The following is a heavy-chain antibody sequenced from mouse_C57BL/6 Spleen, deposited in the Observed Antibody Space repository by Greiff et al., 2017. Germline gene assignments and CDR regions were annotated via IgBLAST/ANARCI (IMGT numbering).Heavy chain of an antibody. CDR1: GYTFTDYY. CDR2: INPNNGGT. V-gene: IGHV1-26*01. J-gene: IGHJ4*01. CDR3: ARDAGAMDY. Sequence: VQLQQSGPELVKPGASVKISCKASGYTFTDYYMNWVKQSHGKSLEWIGDINPNNGGTSYNQKFKGKATLTVDKSSSTAYMELRSPTSEDSAVYYCARDAGAMDYWGQGTSVTVSS.